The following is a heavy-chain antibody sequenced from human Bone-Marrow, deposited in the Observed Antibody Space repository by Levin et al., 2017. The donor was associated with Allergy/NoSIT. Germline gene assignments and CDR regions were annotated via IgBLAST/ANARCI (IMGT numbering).Heavy chain of an antibody. J-gene: IGHJ5*02. D-gene: IGHD6-13*01. CDR2: ISGSGGST. Sequence: SGGSLRLSCAASGFTFSSYAMSWVRQAPGKGLEWVSAISGSGGSTYYADSVKGRFTISRDNSKNTLYLQMNSLRAEDTAVYYCARRLQQLDKDNWFDPWGQGTLVTVSS. CDR1: GFTFSSYA. CDR3: ARRLQQLDKDNWFDP. V-gene: IGHV3-23*01.